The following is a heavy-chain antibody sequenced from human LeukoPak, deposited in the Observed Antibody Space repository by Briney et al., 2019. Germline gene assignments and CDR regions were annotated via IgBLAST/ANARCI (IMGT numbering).Heavy chain of an antibody. V-gene: IGHV1-69*04. CDR1: GFTFSSYA. Sequence: GGSLRLSCAASGFTFSSYAISWVRQAPGQGLEWMGRIIPILGIANYAQKFQGRVTITADKSTSTAYMELSSLRSEDTAVYYCARIITAAAGIDYWGQGTLVTVSS. CDR2: IIPILGIA. D-gene: IGHD6-13*01. J-gene: IGHJ4*02. CDR3: ARIITAAAGIDY.